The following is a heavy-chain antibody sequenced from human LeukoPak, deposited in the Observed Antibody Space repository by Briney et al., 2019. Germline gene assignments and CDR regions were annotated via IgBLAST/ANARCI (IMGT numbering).Heavy chain of an antibody. J-gene: IGHJ6*02. D-gene: IGHD3-22*01. V-gene: IGHV4-39*07. CDR2: IYYSGST. CDR1: GGSISSSSYY. Sequence: PSETLSLTCTVSGGSISSSSYYWGWIRQPPGKELEWIGSIYYSGSTYYNPSLKSRVTISVDTSKNQFSLKLSSVTAADTAVYYCARDNGYYDSSETPGDYYYYYGMDVWGQGTTVTVSS. CDR3: ARDNGYYDSSETPGDYYYYYGMDV.